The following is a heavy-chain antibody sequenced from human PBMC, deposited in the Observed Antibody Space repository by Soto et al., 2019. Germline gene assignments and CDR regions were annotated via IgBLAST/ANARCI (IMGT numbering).Heavy chain of an antibody. CDR1: GYRFSNYG. CDR3: ARIDDKSTYYEVGDNYYDYGMDV. J-gene: IGHJ6*02. D-gene: IGHD3-22*01. V-gene: IGHV1-18*01. CDR2: ISGYTGKT. Sequence: ASVKVSCKASGYRFSNYGISWVRQAPGQGPEWMGRISGYTGKTKYAQRLQGRVTMTTDTSTSTAYMELRSLRSDDTAVYYCARIDDKSTYYEVGDNYYDYGMDVWGQ.